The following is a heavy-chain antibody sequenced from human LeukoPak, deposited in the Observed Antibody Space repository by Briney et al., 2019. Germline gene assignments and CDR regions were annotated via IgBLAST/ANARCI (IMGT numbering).Heavy chain of an antibody. J-gene: IGHJ4*02. CDR2: ISGSGPYT. CDR1: GFTFSSYA. D-gene: IGHD3-3*01. CDR3: ARVGSYYDFWSGYYTYYFDY. Sequence: GGSLRLSCAASGFTFSSYAMSWVRQAPGKGLEWVSGISGSGPYTFYTDSVKGRFTISRDSSKNTLYLQMNSLRAEDTAVYYCARVGSYYDFWSGYYTYYFDYWGQGTLVTVSS. V-gene: IGHV3-23*01.